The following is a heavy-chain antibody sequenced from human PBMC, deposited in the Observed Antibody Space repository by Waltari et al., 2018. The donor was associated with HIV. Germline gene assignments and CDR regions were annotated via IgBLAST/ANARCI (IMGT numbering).Heavy chain of an antibody. CDR1: GFTFNKYW. J-gene: IGHJ4*02. Sequence: EVQLVESGGGLVQPGGSLRLSCAASGFTFNKYWLTWVRQAPGKGMEGVANRKQDESKEYYVDSLKGRFTISRDNAKNSLFLQMNSLRVEDTAVYYCAREALYDSSGYYFDYWGQGTLVTVSS. CDR2: RKQDESKE. CDR3: AREALYDSSGYYFDY. D-gene: IGHD3-22*01. V-gene: IGHV3-7*01.